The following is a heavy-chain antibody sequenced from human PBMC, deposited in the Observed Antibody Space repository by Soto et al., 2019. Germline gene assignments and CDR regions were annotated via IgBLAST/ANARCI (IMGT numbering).Heavy chain of an antibody. V-gene: IGHV1-18*01. CDR2: INGYNGKA. Sequence: QVQLVQSGDEVREPGASVKVSCKASGYIFTKYYIAWVRQAPGQGLEWMGMINGYNGKANYGQDFRGRVIMTTDTSTTTADMDLRSLTSDDTGVYYCARWDGFFGAGGVDWGQGTLVTVSS. CDR1: GYIFTKYY. CDR3: ARWDGFFGAGGVD. D-gene: IGHD3-16*01. J-gene: IGHJ4*02.